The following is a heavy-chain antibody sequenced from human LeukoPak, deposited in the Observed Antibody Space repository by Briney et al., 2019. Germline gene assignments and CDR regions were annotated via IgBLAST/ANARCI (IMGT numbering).Heavy chain of an antibody. V-gene: IGHV3-7*01. J-gene: IGHJ4*02. D-gene: IGHD6-13*01. Sequence: GGSLRLSCAASGFTFSSYWMSWVRQAPGKGLEWVANIKQDGSEKYYVDSVKGRSTISKDNARKSLYLQMNSLRAEDTAVYYCARERYSRGASNFDYWGQGTLVIVSS. CDR3: ARERYSRGASNFDY. CDR1: GFTFSSYW. CDR2: IKQDGSEK.